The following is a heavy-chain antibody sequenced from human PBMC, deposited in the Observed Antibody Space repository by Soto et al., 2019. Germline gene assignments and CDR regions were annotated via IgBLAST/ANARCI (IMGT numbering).Heavy chain of an antibody. Sequence: GGSLRLSCAASGFTFSNAWMSWVRQAPGKGLGWVGRIKSKTDGGTTDYAAPVKGRFTISRDDSKNTLYLQMNSLKTEDTAVYYCTTGSWYDAFDIWGQGTMVTVSS. J-gene: IGHJ3*02. CDR2: IKSKTDGGTT. CDR1: GFTFSNAW. D-gene: IGHD6-13*01. V-gene: IGHV3-15*01. CDR3: TTGSWYDAFDI.